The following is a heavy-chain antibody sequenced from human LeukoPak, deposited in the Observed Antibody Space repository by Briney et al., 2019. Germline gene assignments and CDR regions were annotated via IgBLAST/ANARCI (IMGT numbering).Heavy chain of an antibody. CDR2: INHSGST. Sequence: SETLSLTCAVYGGSFSGYYWSWIRQPPGKGLEWIGEINHSGSTNYNPSLKSRVTISVDTSKNQFPLKLSSVTAADTAVYYCARRGIVVVTRAGRWFDPWGQGTLVTVSS. CDR3: ARRGIVVVTRAGRWFDP. D-gene: IGHD2-2*01. J-gene: IGHJ5*02. CDR1: GGSFSGYY. V-gene: IGHV4-34*01.